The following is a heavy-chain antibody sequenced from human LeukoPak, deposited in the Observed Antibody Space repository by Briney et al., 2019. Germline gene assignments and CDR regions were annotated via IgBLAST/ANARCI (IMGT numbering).Heavy chain of an antibody. Sequence: SETLSLTRTVSGGSISSSSYYWGWIRQPPGKGLEWIGSIYYSGSTYYNPSLKSRVTISVDTSKNQFSLKLSSVTAADTAVYYCARRVTVVGATPDYWGQGTLVTVSS. CDR1: GGSISSSSYY. J-gene: IGHJ4*02. CDR3: ARRVTVVGATPDY. CDR2: IYYSGST. V-gene: IGHV4-39*01. D-gene: IGHD1-26*01.